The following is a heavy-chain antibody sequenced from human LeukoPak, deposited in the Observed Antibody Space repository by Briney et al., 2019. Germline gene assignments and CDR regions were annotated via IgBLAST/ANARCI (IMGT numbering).Heavy chain of an antibody. V-gene: IGHV3-23*01. CDR1: GFTFSNYN. J-gene: IGHJ3*02. CDR3: AKIEGDGYNYLGGPDAFDI. CDR2: ISGSGGST. D-gene: IGHD5-24*01. Sequence: QPGGSLRLSCAAPGFTFSNYNMNWVRQAPGKGLEWVSAISGSGGSTYYADSVKGRFTISRDNSKNTLYLQMNSLRAEDTAVYYCAKIEGDGYNYLGGPDAFDIWGQGTMVTVSS.